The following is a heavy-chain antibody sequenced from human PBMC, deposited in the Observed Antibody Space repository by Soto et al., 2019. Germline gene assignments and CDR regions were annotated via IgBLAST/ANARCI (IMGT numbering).Heavy chain of an antibody. CDR2: ISAYNGNT. V-gene: IGHV1-18*01. J-gene: IGHJ6*03. CDR1: GYTFTSYG. CDR3: ARVSKLELPDYYYYMDV. Sequence: ASVKVSCKASGYTFTSYGISWVRQAPGQGLEWMGWISAYNGNTNYAQKLLGRVTMTTDTSTSTAYMELRSLRSDDTAVYYCARVSKLELPDYYYYMDVWGKGTTVTVSS. D-gene: IGHD1-7*01.